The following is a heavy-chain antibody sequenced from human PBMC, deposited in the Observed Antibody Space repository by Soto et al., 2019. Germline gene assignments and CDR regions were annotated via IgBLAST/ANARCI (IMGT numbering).Heavy chain of an antibody. D-gene: IGHD1-26*01. CDR2: INHSGST. CDR3: ARVGGGSYFGWFDP. V-gene: IGHV4-34*01. Sequence: SETLSLTCAVYGGSFSGYYWSWIRQPPGKGLEWIGEINHSGSTNYNPSLKSRVTISVDTSKNQFSLKLSSVTAADTAVYYCARVGGGSYFGWFDPWGQGTLVTVSS. CDR1: GGSFSGYY. J-gene: IGHJ5*02.